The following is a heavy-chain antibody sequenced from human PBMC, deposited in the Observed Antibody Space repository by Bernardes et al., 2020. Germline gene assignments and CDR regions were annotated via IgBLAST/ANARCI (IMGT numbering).Heavy chain of an antibody. V-gene: IGHV4-34*01. Sequence: GSLRLSCAASGFTFSTYWMSWVRQAPGKGLEWIGEINHSGSTNYNPSLKSRVTISVDTSKNQFSLKLSSVTAADTAVYYCARHIVVVPAAMYYYYYGMDIWGQGTTVTVSS. CDR1: GFTFSTYW. J-gene: IGHJ6*02. CDR2: INHSGST. CDR3: ARHIVVVPAAMYYYYYGMDI. D-gene: IGHD2-2*01.